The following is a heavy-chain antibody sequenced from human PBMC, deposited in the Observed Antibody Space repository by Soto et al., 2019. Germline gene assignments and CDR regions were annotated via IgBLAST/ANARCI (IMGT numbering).Heavy chain of an antibody. CDR2: MFYSGLT. J-gene: IGHJ6*02. Sequence: SETLSLTCSVSGYSVTSSDYYWAWIRQPPGKGLEWIGSMFYSGLTYYNPSLKSRVTLSVDTSKNQFSVRLNSATAADTAVYYCAPLSVSLSGPYGIHVWGQGTTVTVSS. CDR3: APLSVSLSGPYGIHV. V-gene: IGHV4-39*01. D-gene: IGHD2-15*01. CDR1: GYSVTSSDYY.